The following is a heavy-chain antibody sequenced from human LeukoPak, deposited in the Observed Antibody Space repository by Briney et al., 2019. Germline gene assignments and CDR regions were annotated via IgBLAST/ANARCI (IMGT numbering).Heavy chain of an antibody. D-gene: IGHD5-12*01. J-gene: IGHJ3*02. Sequence: ASVKVSCKASGYTFTSYGISWVRQAPGQGLEWMGWISAYNGNTNYAQKLQGRATMTTDTSTSTAYMELRSLRSDDTAVYYCARAGRPYIADGAFDIWGQGTMVTVSS. CDR2: ISAYNGNT. V-gene: IGHV1-18*01. CDR3: ARAGRPYIADGAFDI. CDR1: GYTFTSYG.